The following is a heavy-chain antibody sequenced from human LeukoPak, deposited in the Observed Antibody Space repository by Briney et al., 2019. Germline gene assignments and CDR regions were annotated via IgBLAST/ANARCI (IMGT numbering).Heavy chain of an antibody. CDR2: ISSSGSTI. V-gene: IGHV3-11*01. D-gene: IGHD3-22*01. J-gene: IGHJ4*02. CDR1: GFTFSDYY. Sequence: PGGSLRLSCAASGFTFSDYYMSWIRQAPGKGLEWVSYISSSGSTIYYADSVKGRFTISRDNAKNSLYLQMNSLRAEDTAVYYCARDSPNLQYYYDSSGYWGQGTLVTVSS. CDR3: ARDSPNLQYYYDSSGY.